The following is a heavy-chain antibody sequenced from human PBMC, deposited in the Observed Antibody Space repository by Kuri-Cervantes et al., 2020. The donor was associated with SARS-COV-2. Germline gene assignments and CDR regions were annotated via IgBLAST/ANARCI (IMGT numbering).Heavy chain of an antibody. CDR2: ISYDGSNK. CDR1: GFTFSSYA. CDR3: AREVATATLDY. Sequence: GESLKISCAASGFTFSSYAMHWVRQAPGKGLEWVAVISYDGSNKYYADSVKGRFTISRDNSKNTLYLQMNSLRAEDTAVYYCAREVATATLDYWGQGTRVTGAS. J-gene: IGHJ4*02. D-gene: IGHD2-21*02. V-gene: IGHV3-30-3*01.